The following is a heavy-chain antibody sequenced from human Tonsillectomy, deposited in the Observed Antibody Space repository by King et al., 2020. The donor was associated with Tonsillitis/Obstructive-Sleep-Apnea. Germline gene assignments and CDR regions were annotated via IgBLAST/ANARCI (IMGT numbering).Heavy chain of an antibody. CDR3: AREPNDLSAFYI. V-gene: IGHV4-59*01. D-gene: IGHD1-1*01. CDR1: GGSISSYY. Sequence: QLQESGPGLVKPSETLSLTCTVSGGSISSYYWSWIRQPPGKGLEWIGFIYFTGSTNYNPSLKSRVTISVDTSENQLALKMSSVTAADTAVYYCAREPNDLSAFYIWGQGTMFTVSS. CDR2: IYFTGST. J-gene: IGHJ3*02.